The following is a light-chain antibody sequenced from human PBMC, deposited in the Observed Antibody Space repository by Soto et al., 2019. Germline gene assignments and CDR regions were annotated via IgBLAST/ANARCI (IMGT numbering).Light chain of an antibody. CDR1: SSNIGNNY. CDR2: ENN. Sequence: QSVLTQPPSVSAAPGQKVTIPCSGRSSNIGNNYVSWYQQLPGTAPKLLIYENNKRPSGIPDRFSGSKSGTSATLGITGLQTGDEADYYCGTWDSSLSAVVFGGGTQLTVL. V-gene: IGLV1-51*02. J-gene: IGLJ2*01. CDR3: GTWDSSLSAVV.